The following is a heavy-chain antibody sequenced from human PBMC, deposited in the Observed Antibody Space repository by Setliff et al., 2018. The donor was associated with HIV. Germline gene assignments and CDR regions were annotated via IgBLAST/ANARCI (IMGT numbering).Heavy chain of an antibody. D-gene: IGHD6-13*01. V-gene: IGHV1-69*13. CDR1: GGTFSSYA. Sequence: ASVKVSCKASGGTFSSYAISWVRQAPGQGLEWMGGVIPIFGTSNYAQKFQGRLTITADESTSTAYMELSSLRSDDTAVYYCARDQVFSRWYWFDPWGQGTLVTVSS. J-gene: IGHJ5*02. CDR3: ARDQVFSRWYWFDP. CDR2: VIPIFGTS.